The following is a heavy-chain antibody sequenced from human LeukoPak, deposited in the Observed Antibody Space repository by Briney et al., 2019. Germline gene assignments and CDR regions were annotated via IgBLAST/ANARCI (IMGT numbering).Heavy chain of an antibody. CDR2: INSDGSST. CDR3: ARARAGGGYYFDY. D-gene: IGHD5-12*01. Sequence: PGGSLRLSCAASGFTFSGYWMHWVRQAPGKGLVWVSRINSDGSSTSYADSVKSRFTISRDNAKNTLYLQMNSLRAEDTAVYYCARARAGGGYYFDYWGQGTLVTVSS. J-gene: IGHJ4*02. V-gene: IGHV3-74*01. CDR1: GFTFSGYW.